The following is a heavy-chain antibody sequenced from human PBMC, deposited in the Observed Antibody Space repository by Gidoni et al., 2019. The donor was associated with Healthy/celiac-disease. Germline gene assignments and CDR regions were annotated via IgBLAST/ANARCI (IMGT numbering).Heavy chain of an antibody. D-gene: IGHD5-12*01. CDR2: IIPILGIA. Sequence: GTFSSYAISWVRQAPGQGLEWMGRIIPILGIANYAQKFQGRVTITADKSTSTAYMELSSLRSEDTAVYYCASLRGYSGYDMYYFDYWGQGTLVTVSS. CDR1: GTFSSYA. J-gene: IGHJ4*02. V-gene: IGHV1-69*04. CDR3: ASLRGYSGYDMYYFDY.